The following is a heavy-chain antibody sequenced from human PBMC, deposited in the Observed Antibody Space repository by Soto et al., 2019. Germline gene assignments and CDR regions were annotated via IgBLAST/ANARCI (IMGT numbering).Heavy chain of an antibody. V-gene: IGHV4-39*01. Sequence: QLQLQESGPGLVKPSETLSLSCSVSGDSIRNRNYYWAWIRQPPGKGLEWIVSRYDDASTFYNPSLKRRVTISIDTSKKQLSLKVTSVTAADTAVYYCARGIYLVPSGYSLDFWGQGTLVTVSS. CDR3: ARGIYLVPSGYSLDF. CDR2: RYDDAST. CDR1: GDSIRNRNYY. J-gene: IGHJ4*02. D-gene: IGHD3-22*01.